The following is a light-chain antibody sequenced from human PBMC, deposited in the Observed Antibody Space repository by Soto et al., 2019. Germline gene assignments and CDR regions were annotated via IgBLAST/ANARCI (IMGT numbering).Light chain of an antibody. Sequence: EIVLTQSPATLSLSPGERATLSCRASQSVSSYLAWYQQKPGQAPRLLIYDASKRASGIPDRFSGSGSGTDYILTISSLEPEDFAAYYCQQRSKWPGTFGQGTKLEIK. V-gene: IGKV3-11*01. CDR1: QSVSSY. CDR3: QQRSKWPGT. J-gene: IGKJ2*01. CDR2: DAS.